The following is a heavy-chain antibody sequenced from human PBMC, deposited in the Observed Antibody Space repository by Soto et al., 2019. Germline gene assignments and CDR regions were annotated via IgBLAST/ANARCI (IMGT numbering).Heavy chain of an antibody. CDR1: GFTFDDFA. V-gene: IGHV3-9*01. D-gene: IGHD1-1*01. CDR3: AKEKSRCWKLAPFGN. CDR2: ITWNGVTT. J-gene: IGHJ4*02. Sequence: GGSLRLSCSASGFTFDDFAMHWVRQTPGKGLEWVSGITWNGVTTDYADSVEGRFTISRENVKNSLYLQMDSLRPEDTAFYYCAKEKSRCWKLAPFGNWGQGTLVTVSS.